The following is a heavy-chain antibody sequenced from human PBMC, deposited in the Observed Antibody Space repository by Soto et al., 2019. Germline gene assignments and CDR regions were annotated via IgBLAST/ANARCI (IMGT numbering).Heavy chain of an antibody. CDR2: IYYSGST. Sequence: PSETLSVTCTVSGGSISSSSYYWGWIRQPPGKGLEWIGSIYYSGSTYYNPSLKSRVTISVDTSKNQFSLKLSSVTAADTAVYYCARSVVFWSGYYYYYYGMDVWGQGTTVTVS. CDR3: ARSVVFWSGYYYYYYGMDV. CDR1: GGSISSSSYY. V-gene: IGHV4-39*01. J-gene: IGHJ6*02. D-gene: IGHD3-3*01.